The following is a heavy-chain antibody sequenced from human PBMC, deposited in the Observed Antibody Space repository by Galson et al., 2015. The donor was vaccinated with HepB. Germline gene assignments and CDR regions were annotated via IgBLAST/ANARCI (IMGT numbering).Heavy chain of an antibody. J-gene: IGHJ6*02. CDR1: GFTFSSYG. CDR3: ARFSRGDLPLRFYGMDV. V-gene: IGHV3-33*01. CDR2: IWYDGSNK. Sequence: SLRLSCAASGFTFSSYGMHWVRQAPGKGLEWVAVIWYDGSNKYYADSVKGRFTISRDNSKNTLYLQMNSLRAEDTAVYYCARFSRGDLPLRFYGMDVWGQGTTVTVSS. D-gene: IGHD3-3*01.